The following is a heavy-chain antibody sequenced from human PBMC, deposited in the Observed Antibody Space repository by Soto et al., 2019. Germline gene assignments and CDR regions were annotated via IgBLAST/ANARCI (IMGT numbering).Heavy chain of an antibody. D-gene: IGHD6-13*01. CDR3: ARGGQQLVLRNYYYRMDV. V-gene: IGHV3-21*01. J-gene: IGHJ6*02. CDR1: GFTFSSYS. CDR2: ISSSSSYI. Sequence: GGSLRLSCAASGFTFSSYSMDWVRQAPGKXLEWVSSISSSSSYIYYADSVKGRFTISRDNAKNSLYLQMNSLRAEDTAVYYCARGGQQLVLRNYYYRMDVWVQGTTVTVSS.